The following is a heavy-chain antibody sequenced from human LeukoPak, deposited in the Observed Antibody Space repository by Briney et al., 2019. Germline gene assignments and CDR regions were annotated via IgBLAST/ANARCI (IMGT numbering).Heavy chain of an antibody. CDR1: GFTFSSYA. V-gene: IGHV3-23*01. Sequence: PGGSLRLSRAASGFTFSSYAMSWVRQAPGKGLEWASAISGSGGSTYYADSVKGRFTISRDNSKNTLYLQMNSLRAEDTAVYYCAKDGSSGYPDTIDYWGQGTLVTVSS. CDR3: AKDGSSGYPDTIDY. CDR2: ISGSGGST. J-gene: IGHJ4*02. D-gene: IGHD3-22*01.